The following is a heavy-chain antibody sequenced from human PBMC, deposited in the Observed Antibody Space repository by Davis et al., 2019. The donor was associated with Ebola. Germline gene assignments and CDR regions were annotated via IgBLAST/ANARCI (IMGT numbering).Heavy chain of an antibody. D-gene: IGHD6-13*01. CDR3: ARGSAFDI. Sequence: GESLKISCAASGFIFSNYAMHWVRQAPGKGLVWVSRINSDGSSTSYADSVKGRFTISRDNAKNTLYLQMNSLRAEDTAVYYCARGSAFDIWGQGTMVTVSS. J-gene: IGHJ3*02. CDR1: GFIFSNYA. CDR2: INSDGSST. V-gene: IGHV3-74*01.